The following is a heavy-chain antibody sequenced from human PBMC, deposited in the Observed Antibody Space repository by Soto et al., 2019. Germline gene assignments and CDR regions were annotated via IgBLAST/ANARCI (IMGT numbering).Heavy chain of an antibody. D-gene: IGHD1-26*01. CDR1: GGSFSGYY. CDR3: AVNREYFYY. CDR2: INHSGST. J-gene: IGHJ4*02. Sequence: PSETLSLTCAVYGGSFSGYYWSWIRQPPGKGLEWIGEINHSGSTNSNPSLKSQVTISVDTSKNQFSLKLSSVTAADTAVYYCAVNREYFYYWGQGTLVTVSS. V-gene: IGHV4-34*01.